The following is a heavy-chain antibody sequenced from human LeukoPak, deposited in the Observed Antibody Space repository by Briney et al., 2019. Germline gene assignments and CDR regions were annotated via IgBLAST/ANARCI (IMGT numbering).Heavy chain of an antibody. V-gene: IGHV4-39*07. CDR3: ARESQGLPFDY. CDR1: GGSISSSSYY. CDR2: IYYSGST. J-gene: IGHJ4*02. Sequence: SETLSLTCTVSGGSISSSSYYWGWIRQPPGKGLEWIGSIYYSGSTYYNPPLKSRVTISVDTSKNRFSLKLSSVTAADTAVYYCARESQGLPFDYWGQGTLVTVSS.